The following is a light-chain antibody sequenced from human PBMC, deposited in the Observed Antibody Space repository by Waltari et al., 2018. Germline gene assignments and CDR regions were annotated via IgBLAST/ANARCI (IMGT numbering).Light chain of an antibody. Sequence: DTVLTQSPDSLAVSLGERATINCKSSQSVLYSPTHKNYLAWYQHKEGQPPKLLIYWASTRESGVPARFSGSGSGTDFTLTISSLQAEDVAVYYCLQYSTTPRTFGPGTKVEIK. CDR2: WAS. CDR3: LQYSTTPRT. J-gene: IGKJ3*01. V-gene: IGKV4-1*01. CDR1: QSVLYSPTHKNY.